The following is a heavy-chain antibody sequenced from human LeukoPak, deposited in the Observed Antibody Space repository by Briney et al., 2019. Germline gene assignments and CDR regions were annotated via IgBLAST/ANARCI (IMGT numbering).Heavy chain of an antibody. J-gene: IGHJ4*02. Sequence: GGSLRLSCAASGFTFSSYWMSWVRQAPGKGLEWVANIKQDGSEKYYVDSVKGRFTISRDNAKNSLYLQMNSLRAEDTAVYYCAREDYYYDSSGYTYYFDYWGQGTLVTVSS. CDR2: IKQDGSEK. V-gene: IGHV3-7*01. CDR3: AREDYYYDSSGYTYYFDY. CDR1: GFTFSSYW. D-gene: IGHD3-22*01.